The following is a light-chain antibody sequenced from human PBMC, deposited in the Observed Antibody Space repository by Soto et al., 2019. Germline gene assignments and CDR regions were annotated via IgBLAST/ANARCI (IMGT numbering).Light chain of an antibody. J-gene: IGLJ2*01. V-gene: IGLV1-47*01. CDR1: SSNIGSNY. CDR3: AAWDDSLSVVV. CDR2: RNN. Sequence: QSVLTQPPSASGTPVQRVTISCTGSSSNIGSNYVYWYQQLPGTAPKLLIYRNNQRPSGVPDRFSGSKSGTSASLAISGLRSEDEDDYYCAAWDDSLSVVVFGGGTQLTVL.